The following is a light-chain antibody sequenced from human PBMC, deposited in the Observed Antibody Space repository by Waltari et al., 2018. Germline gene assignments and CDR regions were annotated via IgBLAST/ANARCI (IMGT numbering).Light chain of an antibody. V-gene: IGLV2-23*01. CDR1: SSDVGSHNF. Sequence: QSALTQPASVSGSPGQSITISCTESSSDVGSHNFVSWYQQHPGKAPKVMIYEDNKRPAGLSNRFSGSKPGNTASLTISGLQADDEADYYCCSYAGGSPRWVFGGGTKLTVL. CDR2: EDN. J-gene: IGLJ3*02. CDR3: CSYAGGSPRWV.